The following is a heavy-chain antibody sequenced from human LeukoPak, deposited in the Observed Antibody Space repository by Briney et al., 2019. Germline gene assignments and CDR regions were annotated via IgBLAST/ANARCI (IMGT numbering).Heavy chain of an antibody. V-gene: IGHV3-21*01. Sequence: SGGSLRLSCAASGFTFSSYSMNWVRQAPGKGLEWVSSISSSSSYIYYADSVRGRFTISRDNAKNSLYLQMNSLRAEDTAVYYCAREEGGLRLGELSLFQPDHIDYWGQGTLVTVSS. CDR1: GFTFSSYS. D-gene: IGHD3-16*02. CDR2: ISSSSSYI. J-gene: IGHJ4*02. CDR3: AREEGGLRLGELSLFQPDHIDY.